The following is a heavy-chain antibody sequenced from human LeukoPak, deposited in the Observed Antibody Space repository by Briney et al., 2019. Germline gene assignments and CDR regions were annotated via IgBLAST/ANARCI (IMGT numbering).Heavy chain of an antibody. Sequence: PGGSLRLSCAASGFTFDDYGMSWVRQAPGKGLEWVSAISGRGGRTYYADSVKGRFTISRDTSKNTLYLQMNSLRAEDTAIYYCAKADYGSGTYGAFDYWGQGTLVTVSS. D-gene: IGHD3-10*01. CDR3: AKADYGSGTYGAFDY. J-gene: IGHJ4*02. CDR2: ISGRGGRT. V-gene: IGHV3-23*01. CDR1: GFTFDDYG.